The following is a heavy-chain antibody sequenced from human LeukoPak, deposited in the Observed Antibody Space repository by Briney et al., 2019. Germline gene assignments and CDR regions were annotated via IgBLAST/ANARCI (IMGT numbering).Heavy chain of an antibody. Sequence: SETLSLTCTVSGGSISSYYWSWIRQPPGKGLEWIGYIYYSGSTNYNPSLKSRVTISVDTSKNQFSLKLSSVTAAGTAVYYCASTSGYSYGYLYFDYWGQGTLVTVSS. CDR2: IYYSGST. J-gene: IGHJ4*02. D-gene: IGHD5-18*01. CDR1: GGSISSYY. V-gene: IGHV4-59*01. CDR3: ASTSGYSYGYLYFDY.